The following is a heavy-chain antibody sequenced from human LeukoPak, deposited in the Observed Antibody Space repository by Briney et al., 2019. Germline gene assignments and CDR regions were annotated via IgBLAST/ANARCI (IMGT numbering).Heavy chain of an antibody. D-gene: IGHD1-26*01. CDR3: ARLPSARLREFDY. V-gene: IGHV1-2*02. J-gene: IGHJ4*02. CDR1: GYTFTGYY. Sequence: GASVKVSCKASGYTFTGYYMHWVRQAPGQGLEWMGWINPNSGGTNYAQKLQGRVTMTRDTSISTAYMELSRLRSDDTAVYYCARLPSARLREFDYWGQGTLVTVSS. CDR2: INPNSGGT.